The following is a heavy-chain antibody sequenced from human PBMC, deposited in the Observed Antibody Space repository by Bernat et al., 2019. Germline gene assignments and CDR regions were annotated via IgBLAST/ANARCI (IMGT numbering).Heavy chain of an antibody. D-gene: IGHD2-2*01. V-gene: IGHV3-30-3*01. CDR2: ISYDGSNK. CDR3: ARAAVVVPAGGFDY. J-gene: IGHJ4*02. Sequence: QVQLVESGGGVVQPGRSLRLSCAASGFTFSSYAMHWVRQAPGKGLEWVAVISYDGSNKYYADSVKGRFTISRDNSKNTLYLQMNSLRAEDTAVYDCARAAVVVPAGGFDYWGQGTLVTVSS. CDR1: GFTFSSYA.